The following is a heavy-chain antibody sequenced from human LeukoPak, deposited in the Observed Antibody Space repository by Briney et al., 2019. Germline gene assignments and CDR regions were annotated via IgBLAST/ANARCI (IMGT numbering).Heavy chain of an antibody. D-gene: IGHD2-2*01. CDR3: ARIIVVVPAAIGIGAFDI. J-gene: IGHJ3*02. Sequence: SETLSLTCTVSGGSISSYYWSWIRQPPGKGLEWIGYIYHSGSTYYNPSLKSRVTISVDRSKNQFSLKLSSVTAADTAVYYCARIIVVVPAAIGIGAFDIWGQGTMVTVSS. CDR2: IYHSGST. V-gene: IGHV4-59*12. CDR1: GGSISSYY.